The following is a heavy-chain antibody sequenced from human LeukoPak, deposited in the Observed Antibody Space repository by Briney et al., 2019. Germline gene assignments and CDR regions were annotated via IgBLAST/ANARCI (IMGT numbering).Heavy chain of an antibody. CDR3: ARGDGAFGGGNYNPPQDFDS. D-gene: IGHD3-10*01. J-gene: IGHJ4*02. CDR2: IYYSGST. CDR1: GGSISSGGYY. V-gene: IGHV4-31*03. Sequence: PSQTLSLTCTVSGGSISSGGYYWSWIRQHPGKGLEWLGYIYYSGSTYYNPSLKSRVTISVDTSKNQFSLKLSSVTAADTAVYYCARGDGAFGGGNYNPPQDFDSGAREPRVTVPS.